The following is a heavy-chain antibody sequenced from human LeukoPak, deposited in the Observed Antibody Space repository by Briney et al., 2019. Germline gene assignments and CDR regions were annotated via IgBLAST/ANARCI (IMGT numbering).Heavy chain of an antibody. J-gene: IGHJ4*02. D-gene: IGHD6-19*01. CDR1: DYTFTSYG. Sequence: ASVKVSCKASDYTFTSYGISWVRQAPGQGPEWMGWISAYNGNTNYAQKLQGRVTTTTDTSTSTAYMELRSLRPDDTAVYYCARDGESQWLVRGSDYWGQGTLVTVSS. CDR3: ARDGESQWLVRGSDY. V-gene: IGHV1-18*01. CDR2: ISAYNGNT.